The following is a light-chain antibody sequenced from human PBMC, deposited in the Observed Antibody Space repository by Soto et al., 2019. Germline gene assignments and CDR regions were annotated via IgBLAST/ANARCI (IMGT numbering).Light chain of an antibody. J-gene: IGLJ1*01. CDR1: SSDVGGYNY. Sequence: QSVLTQPASVSGSPGQSITISCTGTSSDVGGYNYVSWYQQHPGKAPKLMICDVSNRPSGVSNRFSGSKSGNTASLTISGLQAEDEADYCCGSYTSSSTHVFGTGTKVTVL. CDR3: GSYTSSSTHV. V-gene: IGLV2-14*01. CDR2: DVS.